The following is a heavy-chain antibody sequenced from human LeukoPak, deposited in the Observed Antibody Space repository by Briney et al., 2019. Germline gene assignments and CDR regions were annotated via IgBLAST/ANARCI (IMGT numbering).Heavy chain of an antibody. CDR1: GFTFSSYA. V-gene: IGHV3-30*04. D-gene: IGHD2-2*01. CDR3: AKATAWVVPAATFDY. Sequence: GGSLRLSCAASGFTFSSYAMHWVRQAPGKGLEWVAVISYDGSNKYYADSVKGRFTISRDNSKNTLYLQMNSLRAEDTAVYYCAKATAWVVPAATFDYWGQGTLVTVSS. J-gene: IGHJ4*02. CDR2: ISYDGSNK.